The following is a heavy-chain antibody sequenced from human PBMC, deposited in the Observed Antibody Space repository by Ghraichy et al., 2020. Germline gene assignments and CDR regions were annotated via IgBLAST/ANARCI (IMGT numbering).Heavy chain of an antibody. V-gene: IGHV3-23*01. J-gene: IGHJ3*02. CDR2: FSGSGSTT. CDR1: GFTFSSYA. D-gene: IGHD2-21*02. Sequence: GGSLRLSCAASGFTFSSYAMSWVRQAPGKGLEWVSTFSGSGSTTYYADSVKGRFTISRDNSKNTLYLQMNSLRAEDTAVYYCAKPVLVTAVDGFDIWGQGTMVTVSS. CDR3: AKPVLVTAVDGFDI.